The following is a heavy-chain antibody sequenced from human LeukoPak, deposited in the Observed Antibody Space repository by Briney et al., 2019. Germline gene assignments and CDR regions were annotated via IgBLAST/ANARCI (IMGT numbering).Heavy chain of an antibody. D-gene: IGHD1-7*01. CDR3: AREAWAGTLSGWFDP. Sequence: KTSQTLSLTCSVSGGPISRGAYYWSWVRQSPGKGLEWIGYIFSSGSTSYNPSLRSRVTVSFDTSKNQFFLNLNSVTAADSAVYYCAREAWAGTLSGWFDPWGQGTLVTVSS. J-gene: IGHJ5*02. CDR1: GGPISRGAYY. CDR2: IFSSGST. V-gene: IGHV4-31*03.